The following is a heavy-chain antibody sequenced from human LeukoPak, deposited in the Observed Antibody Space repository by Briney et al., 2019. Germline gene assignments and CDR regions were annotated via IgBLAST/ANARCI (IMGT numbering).Heavy chain of an antibody. CDR1: GFTVSSNY. V-gene: IGHV3-66*01. CDR2: IYSGGST. CDR3: VKDRYSSGWPPRFDP. D-gene: IGHD6-19*01. Sequence: GGSLRLSCAASGFTVSSNYMSWVRQAPGKGLEWVSVIYSGGSTYYADSVKGRFTISRDNSKNTLYLQMNSLRAEDTAVYYCVKDRYSSGWPPRFDPWGQGTLVTVSS. J-gene: IGHJ5*02.